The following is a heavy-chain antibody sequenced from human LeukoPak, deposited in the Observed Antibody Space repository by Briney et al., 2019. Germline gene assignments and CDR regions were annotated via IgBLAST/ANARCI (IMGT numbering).Heavy chain of an antibody. CDR2: ISGNGGST. CDR1: GFTFNNYA. J-gene: IGHJ6*02. CDR3: AKDEYSSSWYGEHYYYGMDV. Sequence: GSLRLSCAASGFTFNNYAMSWVRQAPGKGLEWVSVISGNGGSTYYADSVKGRFTISRDNSKNTLYLQMNRLRAEDTAVYYCAKDEYSSSWYGEHYYYGMDVWGQGTTVTVSS. D-gene: IGHD6-13*01. V-gene: IGHV3-23*01.